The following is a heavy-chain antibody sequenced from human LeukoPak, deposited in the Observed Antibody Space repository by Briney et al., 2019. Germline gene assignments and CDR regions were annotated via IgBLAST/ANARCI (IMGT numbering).Heavy chain of an antibody. Sequence: ASETLSLTCAVYGGSFSGYYWSWIRQPPGKGLEWIGEINHSGSTNYNPSLKSRVTISVDTSKNQFSLKLSSVTAADTAVYYCARGITMVRGVISRYMDVWGKGTTVTVSS. CDR2: INHSGST. CDR3: ARGITMVRGVISRYMDV. D-gene: IGHD3-10*01. V-gene: IGHV4-34*01. CDR1: GGSFSGYY. J-gene: IGHJ6*03.